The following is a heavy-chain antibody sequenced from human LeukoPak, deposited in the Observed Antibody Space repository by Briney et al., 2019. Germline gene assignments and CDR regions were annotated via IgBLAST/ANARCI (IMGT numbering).Heavy chain of an antibody. CDR2: IYYSGST. D-gene: IGHD1-26*01. CDR3: AGVEVGATLSDYYYYMDV. V-gene: IGHV4-59*01. J-gene: IGHJ6*03. Sequence: PSETLSLTCTVSGGSISSYYWSWIRQPPGKGLEWIGYIYYSGSTNYNPSLKSRVTISVDTSKNQFSLKLSSVTAADTAVYYCAGVEVGATLSDYYYYMDVWGKGTTVTVSS. CDR1: GGSISSYY.